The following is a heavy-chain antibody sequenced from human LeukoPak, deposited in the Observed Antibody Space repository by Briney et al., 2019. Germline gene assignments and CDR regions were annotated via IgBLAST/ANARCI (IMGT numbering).Heavy chain of an antibody. D-gene: IGHD6-6*01. CDR3: ATEDGYSSSNV. J-gene: IGHJ6*04. Sequence: SETLSLTSTVSGGSISSSSYYWGWIRQPPGKGLEWIGSIYYSGSTYYNPSLKSRVTISVDTSKNQFSLKLSSVTAADTAVYYCATEDGYSSSNVWGKGTTVTVSS. CDR2: IYYSGST. CDR1: GGSISSSSYY. V-gene: IGHV4-39*01.